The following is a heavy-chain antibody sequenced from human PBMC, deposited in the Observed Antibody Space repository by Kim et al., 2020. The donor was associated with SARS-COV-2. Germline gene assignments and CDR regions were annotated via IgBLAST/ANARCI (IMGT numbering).Heavy chain of an antibody. CDR2: ISYDGSNK. D-gene: IGHD3-16*01. CDR1: GFTFSSYG. Sequence: GGSLRLSCAASGFTFSSYGMHWVRQAPGKGLEWVAVISYDGSNKYYADSVKGRFTISRDNSKNTLYLQMNSLRAEDTAVYYCAKAASGENHFDYWGQGTLVTVSS. CDR3: AKAASGENHFDY. V-gene: IGHV3-30*18. J-gene: IGHJ4*02.